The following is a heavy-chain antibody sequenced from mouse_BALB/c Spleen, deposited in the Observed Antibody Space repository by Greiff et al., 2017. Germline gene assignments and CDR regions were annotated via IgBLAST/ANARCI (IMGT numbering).Heavy chain of an antibody. CDR2: INSNGGST. CDR1: GFTFSSYY. J-gene: IGHJ3*01. Sequence: EVQRVESGGGLVKLGGSLKLSCAASGFTFSSYYMSWVRQTPEKRLELVAAINSNGGSTYYPDTVKGRFTISRDNAKNTLYLQLSSLTSEDTAVYYCALGYYYGGFAYWGQGTLVTVSA. CDR3: ALGYYYGGFAY. V-gene: IGHV5-6-2*01. D-gene: IGHD1-1*01.